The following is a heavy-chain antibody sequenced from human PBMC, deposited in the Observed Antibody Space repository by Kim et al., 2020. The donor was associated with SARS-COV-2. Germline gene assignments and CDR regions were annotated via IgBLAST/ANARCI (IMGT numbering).Heavy chain of an antibody. CDR3: ATIRGIAAAGSYFDY. Sequence: QKFQGRVTMTEDTSTDTAYMELSSLRSEDTAVYYCATIRGIAAAGSYFDYWGQGTLVTVSS. J-gene: IGHJ4*02. D-gene: IGHD6-13*01. V-gene: IGHV1-24*01.